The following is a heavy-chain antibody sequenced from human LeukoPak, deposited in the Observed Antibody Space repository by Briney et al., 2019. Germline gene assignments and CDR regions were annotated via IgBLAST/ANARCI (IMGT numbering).Heavy chain of an antibody. J-gene: IGHJ4*02. CDR2: MYSSGTP. Sequence: GGSLRLSCAASGFTFSNYWMHWVRQAPGKGLEWVSVMYSSGTPYYADSVKGRFGISRDNAKNTLYLQMNSLRVEDTAVYYCARGRPHGNDYWGQGTLVTVSS. D-gene: IGHD4-23*01. V-gene: IGHV3-66*01. CDR1: GFTFSNYW. CDR3: ARGRPHGNDY.